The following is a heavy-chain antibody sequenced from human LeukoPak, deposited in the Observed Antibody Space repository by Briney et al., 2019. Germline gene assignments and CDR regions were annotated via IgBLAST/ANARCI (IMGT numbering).Heavy chain of an antibody. CDR3: AREAAAGTSGVDY. CDR1: GFTFSDYY. V-gene: IGHV3-11*01. Sequence: LGGSLRLSCAASGFTFSDYYMSWIRQAPGKGLEWVSYISSSGSTIYYADSVKGRFTISRDNAKNSLYLQMNSLRAEDTAVYYCAREAAAGTSGVDYWGQGTLVTVSS. CDR2: ISSSGSTI. D-gene: IGHD6-13*01. J-gene: IGHJ4*02.